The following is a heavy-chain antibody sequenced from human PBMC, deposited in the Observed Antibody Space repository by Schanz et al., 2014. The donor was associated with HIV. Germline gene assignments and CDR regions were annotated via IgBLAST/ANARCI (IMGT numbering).Heavy chain of an antibody. CDR3: ARGSGPYYYYYGMDV. CDR1: GFSFSSYV. V-gene: IGHV3-23*01. Sequence: EIQLLESGGGLVQPGGSLRLSCAASGFSFSSYVMSWIRQAPGKGLEWVSAISGSGDITHYADSVKGRFTIARDNSKNTLYLQMNSLRADDTAVYYCARGSGPYYYYYGMDVWGQGTTVTVSS. D-gene: IGHD3-10*01. J-gene: IGHJ6*02. CDR2: ISGSGDIT.